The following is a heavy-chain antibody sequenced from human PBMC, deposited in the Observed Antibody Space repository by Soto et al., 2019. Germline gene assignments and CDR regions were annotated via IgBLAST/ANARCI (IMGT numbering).Heavy chain of an antibody. CDR2: IYHSGST. CDR3: ARESVRQQLAYYFDY. J-gene: IGHJ4*02. Sequence: SETLSLTCAVSGGSISSSNWWSWVRQPPGKGLEWIGEIYHSGSTNYNPSLKSRVTISVDKSKNQFSLQLNSVTPEDTAVYYCARESVRQQLAYYFDYWAQGTLVT. CDR1: GGSISSSNW. D-gene: IGHD6-13*01. V-gene: IGHV4-4*02.